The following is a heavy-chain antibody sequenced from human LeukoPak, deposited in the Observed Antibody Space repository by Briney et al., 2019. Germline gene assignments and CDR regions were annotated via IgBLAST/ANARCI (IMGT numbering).Heavy chain of an antibody. J-gene: IGHJ6*02. V-gene: IGHV3-53*01. CDR2: IYSGGST. CDR1: GFTVSSNY. CDR3: ARDSDYYGMGV. Sequence: PGGSLRLSCAASGFTVSSNYMSWVRQAPGKGLEWVSVIYSGGSTYYADSVKGRFTISRDNSKNTLYLQMNSLRAEDTAVYYCARDSDYYGMGVWGQGTTVTVSS.